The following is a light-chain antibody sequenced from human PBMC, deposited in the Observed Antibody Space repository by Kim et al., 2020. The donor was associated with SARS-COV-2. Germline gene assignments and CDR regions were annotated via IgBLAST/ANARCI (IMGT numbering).Light chain of an antibody. V-gene: IGKV3-20*01. Sequence: CPGECASRSCRASQSFSAGYLAWYQQKPGQPPRLLMYAASTRATGVPDRFTGSGSGTDFSLTISRVEPEDFGVYLCHQYGGAPPYTFGQGSELSI. CDR3: HQYGGAPPYT. CDR2: AAS. CDR1: QSFSAGY. J-gene: IGKJ2*01.